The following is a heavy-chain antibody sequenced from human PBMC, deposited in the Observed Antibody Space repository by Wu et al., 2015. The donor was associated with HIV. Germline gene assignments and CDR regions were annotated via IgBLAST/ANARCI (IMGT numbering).Heavy chain of an antibody. CDR2: EYKPRGGA. CDR3: VRGRSCGGHDCYHWDFQL. V-gene: IGHV1-2*02. D-gene: IGHD2-21*01. J-gene: IGHJ1*01. CDR1: DYTFVNYM. Sequence: QGRLKQFGPQVKKPGDSVTVSCVASDYTFVNYMINWVRHIPRKRVCSGVGVEYKPRGGAVNYSGRLRDRMSLYRDTSKDIAYMDLRGLTSGDTAIYYCVRGRSCGGHDCYHWDFQLWGQGTPVIVST.